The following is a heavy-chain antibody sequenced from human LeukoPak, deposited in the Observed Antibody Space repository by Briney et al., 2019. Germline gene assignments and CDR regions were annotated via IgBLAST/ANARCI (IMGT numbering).Heavy chain of an antibody. V-gene: IGHV4-59*01. D-gene: IGHD5-24*01. J-gene: IGHJ2*01. CDR3: ARRMAGDYWYFDL. Sequence: PSETLSLTCTVSGASISSYYWSWIRQPPGKGLEWIGYMYYSGDTNYNPSFKSRVSISVDTSKNQFSLKLSSVTAADAAVYYCARRMAGDYWYFDLWGRGTLVTVSS. CDR1: GASISSYY. CDR2: MYYSGDT.